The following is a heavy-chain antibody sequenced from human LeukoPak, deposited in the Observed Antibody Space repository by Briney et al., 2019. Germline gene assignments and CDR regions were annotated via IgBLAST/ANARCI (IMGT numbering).Heavy chain of an antibody. J-gene: IGHJ3*02. Sequence: SETLSLTCSVSGDSISRHFWSWIRQPPGKGLEWIAFIHYSGRTKYNPSLQSRVIILVVTSEKEFPLRLPPVTAADTAVYYCARLLDTDSSGDPDTFDMWGQGTVVTVSS. CDR1: GDSISRHF. CDR3: ARLLDTDSSGDPDTFDM. CDR2: IHYSGRT. D-gene: IGHD3-22*01. V-gene: IGHV4-59*11.